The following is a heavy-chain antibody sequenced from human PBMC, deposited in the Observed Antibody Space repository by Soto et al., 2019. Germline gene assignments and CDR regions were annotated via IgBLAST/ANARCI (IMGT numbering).Heavy chain of an antibody. V-gene: IGHV1-46*01. D-gene: IGHD1-7*01. CDR1: GYTFTSYY. J-gene: IGHJ6*02. Sequence: SVKVSCEASGYTFTSYYMRWVRQSPGQGLEWMGIINPSGGSTSYAQKFQGRVTMTRDTSTSTVYMELSSLRSEDTAVYYCARGLLELPSTQIYYYYYGMDVWGQGTTVTVSS. CDR3: ARGLLELPSTQIYYYYYGMDV. CDR2: INPSGGST.